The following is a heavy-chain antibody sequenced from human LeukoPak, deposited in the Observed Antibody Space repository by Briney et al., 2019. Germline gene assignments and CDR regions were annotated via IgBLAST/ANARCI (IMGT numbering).Heavy chain of an antibody. V-gene: IGHV3-30-3*01. J-gene: IGHJ4*02. Sequence: PGGSLRLSCVASGFTFSDYSMHWVRRAPGKTLEWVATISSDGGNRYYSDSVKGRFTISRDNSKNTLYLQMNSLRPEDTAVFHCARGRAVTGSTVIDYWGQGTLVTVSS. CDR2: ISSDGGNR. CDR1: GFTFSDYS. D-gene: IGHD6-19*01. CDR3: ARGRAVTGSTVIDY.